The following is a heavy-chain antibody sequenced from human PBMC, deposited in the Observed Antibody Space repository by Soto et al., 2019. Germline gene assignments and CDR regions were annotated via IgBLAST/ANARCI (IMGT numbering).Heavy chain of an antibody. J-gene: IGHJ4*02. CDR3: TRRRDWTAMDPIDY. V-gene: IGHV3-73*02. CDR1: GFTFSDSA. CDR2: IRSKVNTYAT. Sequence: EVQLVESGGGLVQPGGSLKLSCAASGFTFSDSAMHWVRQASGKGLEWVGRIRSKVNTYATAYAASVKGRFTISRDDSMNTAYLQMNSLKTEDTAVYDCTRRRDWTAMDPIDYWGQGTLVTVSS. D-gene: IGHD5-18*01.